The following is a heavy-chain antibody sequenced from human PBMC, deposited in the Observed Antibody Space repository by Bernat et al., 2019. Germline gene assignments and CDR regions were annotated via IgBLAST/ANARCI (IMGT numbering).Heavy chain of an antibody. D-gene: IGHD5-18*01. J-gene: IGHJ4*02. Sequence: EVQLVESGGGLVQPGGSLRLSCAASGFTFSSYWMHWVRQAPGKGLVWVSRISSDGSNTNYADSVKGRFTISRDNAKNTLYLQMNSLRAEDTAVYYCARGHTAMAAARVDSWGQGTLVTVSS. CDR3: ARGHTAMAAARVDS. CDR1: GFTFSSYW. V-gene: IGHV3-74*01. CDR2: ISSDGSNT.